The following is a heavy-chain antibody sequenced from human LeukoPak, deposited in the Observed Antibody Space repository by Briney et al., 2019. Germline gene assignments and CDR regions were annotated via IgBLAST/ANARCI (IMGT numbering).Heavy chain of an antibody. CDR1: GFRFKSW. J-gene: IGHJ4*02. D-gene: IGHD4-17*01. V-gene: IGHV3-74*01. CDR2: IDTEGRRT. Sequence: PGGSLRRSCAASGFRFKSWMNWVRQAPGKGLVWVSHIDTEGRRTNYADSVKGRFTISRDNGRNRLYLQMNSLRVEDTGVYYCVREYYGIDSWGQGTLVIVSS. CDR3: VREYYGIDS.